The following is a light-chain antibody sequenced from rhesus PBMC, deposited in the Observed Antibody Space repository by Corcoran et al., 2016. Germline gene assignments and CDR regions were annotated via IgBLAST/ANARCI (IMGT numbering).Light chain of an antibody. J-gene: IGKJ1*01. V-gene: IGKV1S12*01. Sequence: DIQLTQSPSALSASVGDRVTISCRASQNIYSALAWYQQNPGKAPNLLIYAASSLQTGIPSRVSGSGSGTDFTLNISSLPPEDSATYYCQHSYDNPRTFGQGTKVEIK. CDR3: QHSYDNPRT. CDR2: AAS. CDR1: QNIYSA.